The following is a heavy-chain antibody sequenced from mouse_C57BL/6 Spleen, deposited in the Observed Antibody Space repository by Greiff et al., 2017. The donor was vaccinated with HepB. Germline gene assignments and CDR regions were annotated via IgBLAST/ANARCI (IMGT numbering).Heavy chain of an antibody. V-gene: IGHV1-80*01. J-gene: IGHJ2*01. CDR3: ARWGGLLPFDY. CDR1: GYAFSSYW. CDR2: IYPGDGDT. D-gene: IGHD2-3*01. Sequence: VQLQQSGAELVKPGASVKISCKASGYAFSSYWMNWVKQRPGQGLEWIGQIYPGDGDTNYNGKFKGKATLTADKSSSTAYMQLSSLTSEDSAVYFCARWGGLLPFDYWGQGTTLTVSS.